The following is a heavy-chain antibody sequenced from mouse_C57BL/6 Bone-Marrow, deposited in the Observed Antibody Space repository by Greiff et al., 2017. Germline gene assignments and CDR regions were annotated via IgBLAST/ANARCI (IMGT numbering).Heavy chain of an antibody. CDR3: ARHGSSSWFAY. Sequence: QVQLQPSGAELVKPGASVKLSCKASGYTFTSYWMHWVKQRPGQGLEWIGMIHPNSGSTNYNEKFKSKATLTVDKSSSTAYMQLSSLTSEDSAVYYCARHGSSSWFAYWGQGTLVTVSA. CDR1: GYTFTSYW. V-gene: IGHV1-64*01. J-gene: IGHJ3*01. D-gene: IGHD1-1*01. CDR2: IHPNSGST.